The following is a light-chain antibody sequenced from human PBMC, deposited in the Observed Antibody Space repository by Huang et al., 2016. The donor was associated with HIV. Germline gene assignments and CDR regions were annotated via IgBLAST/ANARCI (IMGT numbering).Light chain of an antibody. CDR2: GAS. CDR1: QSVSSSF. J-gene: IGKJ1*01. CDR3: QQYGSSPPWT. Sequence: EIVLTQSPGTLPLSPGERATLSCRASQSVSSSFLTWYQQKPGQAPGLLIYGASSRATGIPDRFSGSGSGTDFTLTISRLEPEDFAVYYCQQYGSSPPWTFGQGTKVEIK. V-gene: IGKV3-20*01.